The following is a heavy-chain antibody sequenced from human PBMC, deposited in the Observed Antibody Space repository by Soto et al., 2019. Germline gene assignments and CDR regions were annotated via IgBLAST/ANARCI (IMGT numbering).Heavy chain of an antibody. CDR3: AMAGNYRYFDA. V-gene: IGHV4-61*08. J-gene: IGHJ4*02. Sequence: QVQLQESGPGLVTPSETLSLTCPVSGGTVSSGGYYWSWIRKPPGNGLEWIGYISSRGSANYNPSLKSRITISGDTSKNPFSLKLTSVTAADTAVYYCAMAGNYRYFDAWGQGTLVNVSS. CDR2: ISSRGSA. D-gene: IGHD1-7*01. CDR1: GGTVSSGGYY.